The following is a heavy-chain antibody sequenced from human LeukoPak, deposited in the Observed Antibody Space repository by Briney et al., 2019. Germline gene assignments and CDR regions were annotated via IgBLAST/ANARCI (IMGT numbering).Heavy chain of an antibody. V-gene: IGHV3-33*06. D-gene: IGHD6-6*01. CDR1: GFTFSSYG. J-gene: IGHJ4*02. CDR3: AKLGGYSSSSLRNF. CDR2: IWYDGSNK. Sequence: GRSLRLSCAASGFTFSSYGMHWVRQAPGKGLEWVAVIWYDGSNKYYADSVKGRFTISRDNSKNTLYLHMNSLTAEDTAVYYCAKLGGYSSSSLRNFGGQGTLVTVSS.